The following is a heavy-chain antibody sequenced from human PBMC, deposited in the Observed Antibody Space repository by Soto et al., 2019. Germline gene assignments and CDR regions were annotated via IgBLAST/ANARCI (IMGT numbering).Heavy chain of an antibody. CDR1: GGSISSSSYY. V-gene: IGHV4-39*01. J-gene: IGHJ4*02. CDR2: IYYSGST. Sequence: SETLSLTCTVSGGSISSSSYYWGWIRQPPGKGLEWIGSIYYSGSTYYNPSLKSRVTISVDTSKNQFSLKLSSVTAADTAVHYCARRLGEQPFDYGGQGSLVTVSS. CDR3: ARRLGEQPFDY. D-gene: IGHD3-16*01.